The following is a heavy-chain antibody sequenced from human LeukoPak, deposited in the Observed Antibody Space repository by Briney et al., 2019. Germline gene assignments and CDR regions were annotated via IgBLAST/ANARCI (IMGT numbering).Heavy chain of an antibody. V-gene: IGHV1-2*02. CDR3: ARDRVILVVPAAMHLYYYYGMDV. CDR2: INPNSGGT. D-gene: IGHD2-2*01. CDR1: GYTFTGYY. Sequence: ASVKVSCKASGYTFTGYYMHWVRQAPGQGLEWMGWINPNSGGTNYAQEFQGRVTMTRDTSISTAYMELSRLRSDDTAVYYCARDRVILVVPAAMHLYYYYGMDVWGQGTTVTVSS. J-gene: IGHJ6*02.